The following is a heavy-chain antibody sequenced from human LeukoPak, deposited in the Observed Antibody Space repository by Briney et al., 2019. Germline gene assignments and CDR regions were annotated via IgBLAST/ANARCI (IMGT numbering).Heavy chain of an antibody. Sequence: GGSLRLSCAASGFTFDDYAMHWVRQAPGKGLEWVSGINWNSGSMGYADSVKGRFTISRDNAKNSLYLQMNSLRTEDMALYYCAKSNDYGDMNAFDIWGQGTMVTVSS. CDR2: INWNSGSM. CDR3: AKSNDYGDMNAFDI. CDR1: GFTFDDYA. J-gene: IGHJ3*02. V-gene: IGHV3-9*03. D-gene: IGHD4-17*01.